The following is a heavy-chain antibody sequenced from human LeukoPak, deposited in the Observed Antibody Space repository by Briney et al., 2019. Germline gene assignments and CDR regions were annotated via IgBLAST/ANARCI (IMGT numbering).Heavy chain of an antibody. CDR1: GFTFSSYN. D-gene: IGHD4-17*01. CDR2: ISYDGSNK. V-gene: IGHV3-30*18. CDR3: AKAQPMTTVTRGYYYYGMDV. Sequence: GGSLRLSCAASGFTFSSYNMNWVRQAPGKGLEWVAVISYDGSNKYYADSVKGRFTISRDNSKNTLYLQMNSLRAEDTAAYYCAKAQPMTTVTRGYYYYGMDVWGQGTTVTVSS. J-gene: IGHJ6*02.